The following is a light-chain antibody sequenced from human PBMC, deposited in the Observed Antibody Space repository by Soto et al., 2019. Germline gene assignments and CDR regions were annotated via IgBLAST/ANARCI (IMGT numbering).Light chain of an antibody. V-gene: IGKV3-20*01. Sequence: EIVLTQSPDTLSLSPGERATLSCRASQSVGTNSLAWYQQKPGQAPRLLIYSVSSRATGIPDRFSGSGSGTDFTLTISRLEPEDFAVYYCQQSGSSLRTFGQGTKGESK. CDR2: SVS. CDR3: QQSGSSLRT. J-gene: IGKJ1*01. CDR1: QSVGTNS.